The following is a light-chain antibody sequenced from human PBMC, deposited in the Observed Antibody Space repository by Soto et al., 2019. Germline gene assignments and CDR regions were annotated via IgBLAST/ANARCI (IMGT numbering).Light chain of an antibody. J-gene: IGKJ1*01. CDR2: GAS. V-gene: IGKV3-20*01. CDR3: QQYNSYSG. Sequence: IVLTQSPGTLSLSAGERATLSCMASQSVSNNYLAWHQQKPGQAPRLRIYGASNRATGIPDRLSGSGSGTEFTLTISSLQPDDFATYYCQQYNSYSGVGQGTKVDIK. CDR1: QSVSNNY.